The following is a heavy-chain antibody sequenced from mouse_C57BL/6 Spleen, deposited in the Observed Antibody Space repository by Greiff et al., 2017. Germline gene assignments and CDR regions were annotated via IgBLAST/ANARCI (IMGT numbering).Heavy chain of an antibody. CDR3: ARQEGSSSRYFDV. Sequence: EVQRVESGGDLVKPGGSLKLSCAASGFTFSSYGMSWVRQTPDKRLEWVATISSGGSYTYYPDSVKGRFTIARDNAKNTLYLQMSRLKSEDTAMYYCARQEGSSSRYFDVWGTGTTVTVSS. D-gene: IGHD1-1*01. V-gene: IGHV5-6*01. J-gene: IGHJ1*03. CDR1: GFTFSSYG. CDR2: ISSGGSYT.